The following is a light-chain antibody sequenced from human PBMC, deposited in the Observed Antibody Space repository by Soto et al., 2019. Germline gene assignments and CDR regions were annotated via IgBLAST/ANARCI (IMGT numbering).Light chain of an antibody. Sequence: EIVLTQSPGTLSLSPGERATLSCRASQSVSSSYLAWYQQKPGQAPRLLIYGASSRATGIPDRFSGSGSGTVFTLTISRLEPEDFAVYYCQQYGSSPGWTFGQGTKVDIK. CDR2: GAS. V-gene: IGKV3-20*01. J-gene: IGKJ1*01. CDR3: QQYGSSPGWT. CDR1: QSVSSSY.